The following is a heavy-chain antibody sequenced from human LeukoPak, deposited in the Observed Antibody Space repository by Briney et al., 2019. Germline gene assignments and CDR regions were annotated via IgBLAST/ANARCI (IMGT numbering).Heavy chain of an antibody. D-gene: IGHD1-26*01. J-gene: IGHJ1*01. V-gene: IGHV4-61*01. CDR1: GGSVRSGSYF. Sequence: SETLSLTCTVSGGSVRSGSYFWSWIRQPPGKGLEWIGHMYYSGSTNFNPSLKSRVTISVDTSKNQFSLKVTSVTAADTAVYYCARDIVGATYFQEWGQGTLVTVAS. CDR2: MYYSGST. CDR3: ARDIVGATYFQE.